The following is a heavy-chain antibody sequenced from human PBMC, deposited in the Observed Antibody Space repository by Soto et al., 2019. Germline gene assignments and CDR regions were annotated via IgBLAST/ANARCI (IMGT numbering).Heavy chain of an antibody. CDR1: GGSFSGYY. D-gene: IGHD5-12*01. V-gene: IGHV4-34*01. J-gene: IGHJ4*02. CDR2: INHSGST. CDR3: ARGQYPRGYDLLFDY. Sequence: SETLSLTCAVYGGSFSGYYWSWIRQPPGKGLEWIGEINHSGSTNYNPSLKSRVTISVDTSKNQFSLKLSSVTAADTAVYYCARGQYPRGYDLLFDYWGQGTLVTVSS.